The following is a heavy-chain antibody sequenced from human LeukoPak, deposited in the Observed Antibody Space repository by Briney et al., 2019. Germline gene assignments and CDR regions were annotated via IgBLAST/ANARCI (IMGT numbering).Heavy chain of an antibody. CDR2: IYHSGST. J-gene: IGHJ4*02. D-gene: IGHD3-3*01. CDR3: AKTHYDCRSGFNFRFDY. Sequence: KTSETLSLTCAVSGYSISTTYYWGWIRQPPGKGLEWIGSIYHSGSTYYTPSLKSRVTISVDTSKNQFSLKLRSVTAADTAMYYCAKTHYDCRSGFNFRFDYWGPGTLVTVSS. V-gene: IGHV4-38-2*01. CDR1: GYSISTTYY.